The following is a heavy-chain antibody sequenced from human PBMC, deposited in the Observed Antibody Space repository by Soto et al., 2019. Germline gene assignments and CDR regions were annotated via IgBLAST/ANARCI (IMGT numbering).Heavy chain of an antibody. J-gene: IGHJ3*02. CDR1: GFAFSSHP. CDR3: ARRAFGSSRSFDI. V-gene: IGHV3-23*01. CDR2: ISDGGDLT. Sequence: LRLSCTGSGFAFSSHPMSWVRQAPERGLEWVSGISDGGDLTYNADSVRGRFTISRDNSKNTLFLQMNSLRVEDTAVYYCARRAFGSSRSFDIWGQGTMVTVSS. D-gene: IGHD6-6*01.